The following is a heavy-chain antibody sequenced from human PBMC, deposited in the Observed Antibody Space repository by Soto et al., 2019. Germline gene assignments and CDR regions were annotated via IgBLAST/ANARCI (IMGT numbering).Heavy chain of an antibody. V-gene: IGHV3-21*01. J-gene: IGHJ4*02. CDR3: ASQQVYCSGGSCHEDY. CDR2: ISSSSSYI. Sequence: EVQLVESGGGLVKPGGSLRLSCAASGFTFSSYSMNWVRQAPGKGLEWVSSISSSSSYIYYADSVKGRFTISRDNAKNSLDLQMNSLRAEDTAVYYCASQQVYCSGGSCHEDYWGQGTLVTVSS. CDR1: GFTFSSYS. D-gene: IGHD2-15*01.